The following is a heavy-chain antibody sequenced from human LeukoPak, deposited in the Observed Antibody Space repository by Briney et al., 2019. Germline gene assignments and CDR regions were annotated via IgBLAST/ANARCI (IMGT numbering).Heavy chain of an antibody. CDR2: ISDSGATI. CDR1: GFTFSRYG. CDR3: AKIRAARPGY. Sequence: PGGSQRLSCAASGFTFSRYGMNWVRQAPGKGLEWVSGISDSGATIYYADSVKGRFTISRDNSKNMLYLQMHSLRPEDTAIYYCAKIRAARPGYWGQGTLVTVSS. V-gene: IGHV3-23*01. J-gene: IGHJ4*02. D-gene: IGHD6-6*01.